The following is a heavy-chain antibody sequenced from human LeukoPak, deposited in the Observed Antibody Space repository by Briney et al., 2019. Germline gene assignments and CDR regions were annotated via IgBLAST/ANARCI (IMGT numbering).Heavy chain of an antibody. CDR2: IYQGGRT. CDR1: GDSMNSSNW. CDR3: ARGDASGYPDY. V-gene: IGHV4-4*02. Sequence: SEALSLTCAVSGDSMNSSNWWSWVRQSPGKGLEWIGEIYQGGRTNYKSSLKSRVSISVDKSRNQLSLKLTSVTAADTAVYYCARGDASGYPDYWGQGTLVTVSS. J-gene: IGHJ4*02. D-gene: IGHD3-22*01.